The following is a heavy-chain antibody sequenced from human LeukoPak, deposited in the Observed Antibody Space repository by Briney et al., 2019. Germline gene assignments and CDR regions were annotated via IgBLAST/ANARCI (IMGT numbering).Heavy chain of an antibody. CDR3: AKVLYSGSYYGLIAFDI. CDR2: INWNSGSI. Sequence: GGSLRLSCAASGFTFDDYAMHWVRQAPGKCLEWVSGINWNSGSIGYADSVKGRFTISRDNAKNSLYLQMNSLRAEDMALYYCAKVLYSGSYYGLIAFDIWGPGTMVTVSA. D-gene: IGHD1-26*01. CDR1: GFTFDDYA. J-gene: IGHJ3*02. V-gene: IGHV3-9*03.